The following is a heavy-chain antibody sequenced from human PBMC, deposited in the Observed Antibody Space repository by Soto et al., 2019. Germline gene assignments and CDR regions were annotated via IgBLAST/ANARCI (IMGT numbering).Heavy chain of an antibody. CDR3: STSDFLDSSGSDY. V-gene: IGHV3-53*02. D-gene: IGHD3-22*01. CDR1: GFTVSDNY. J-gene: IGHJ4*02. CDR2: IYSDDST. Sequence: EVQLVETGGGLIKPGGSLRLSCAASGFTVSDNYMSWVRQAPGKGLEWVSLIYSDDSTYYADSVKGRFTTSRDSPKNTLYLQMNSLRAEDTAVYYCSTSDFLDSSGSDYWGQGTLVTVSS.